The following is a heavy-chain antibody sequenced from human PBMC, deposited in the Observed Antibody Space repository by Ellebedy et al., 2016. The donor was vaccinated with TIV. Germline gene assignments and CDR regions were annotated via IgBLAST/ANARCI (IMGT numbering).Heavy chain of an antibody. D-gene: IGHD3-22*01. V-gene: IGHV4-39*01. J-gene: IGHJ4*02. Sequence: SETLSLTCTVSGGSISSSSYYWGWIRQPPGKGLEWIGSIHYSGSTYYNPSLKSRVTISVDTSKTQFSLKVRSVTAADTAVYYCARLDYEDSSYYIDYWGQGTLVTVSS. CDR2: IHYSGST. CDR3: ARLDYEDSSYYIDY. CDR1: GGSISSSSYY.